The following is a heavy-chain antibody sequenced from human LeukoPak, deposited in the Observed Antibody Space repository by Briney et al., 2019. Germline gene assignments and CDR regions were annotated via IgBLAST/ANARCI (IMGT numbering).Heavy chain of an antibody. Sequence: SETLSLTCALFGGSFSSYYCSWIRQPPGKGLEWIGGINHSGNTNYNPSLKSRVTISVDTSKNQFSLKLNSVTAADTAVYYCARNARTTVVTRGNWFDPWGQGTLVTVSS. J-gene: IGHJ5*02. V-gene: IGHV4-34*01. CDR3: ARNARTTVVTRGNWFDP. CDR1: GGSFSSYY. CDR2: INHSGNT. D-gene: IGHD4-23*01.